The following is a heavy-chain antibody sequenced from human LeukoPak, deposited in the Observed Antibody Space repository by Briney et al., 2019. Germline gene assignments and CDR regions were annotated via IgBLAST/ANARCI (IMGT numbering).Heavy chain of an antibody. Sequence: GGSLRLSCAASGFTFNSHSMNWVRHAPQKGLEWISYISSSGNTIYYRDSVEGRFTISRDNAKNSLYLQMNNLRAEDTAVYYCARWSAVTDALDYWGQGTLVTVSS. CDR2: ISSSGNTI. V-gene: IGHV3-48*04. CDR1: GFTFNSHS. J-gene: IGHJ4*02. CDR3: ARWSAVTDALDY. D-gene: IGHD4-17*01.